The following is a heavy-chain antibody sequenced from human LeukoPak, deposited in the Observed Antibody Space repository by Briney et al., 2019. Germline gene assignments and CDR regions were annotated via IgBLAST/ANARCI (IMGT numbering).Heavy chain of an antibody. J-gene: IGHJ3*02. CDR2: INHSGST. CDR3: ASRIVGATNLAFDI. V-gene: IGHV4-30-2*01. CDR1: GGSISSGGYY. D-gene: IGHD1-26*01. Sequence: SQTLSLTCTVSGGSISSGGYYWSWIRQPPGKGLEWIGEINHSGSTNYNPSLKSRVTISVDTSKNQFSLKLSSVTAADTAVYYCASRIVGATNLAFDIWGQGTMVTVSS.